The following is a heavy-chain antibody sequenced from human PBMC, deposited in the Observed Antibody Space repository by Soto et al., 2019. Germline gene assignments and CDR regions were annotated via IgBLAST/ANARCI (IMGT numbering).Heavy chain of an antibody. J-gene: IGHJ4*02. D-gene: IGHD3-10*01. V-gene: IGHV1-18*01. CDR3: ARGGYGEY. CDR1: GYTFTSYG. Sequence: QVHLVQSGAEVKKPGASVKVSCKASGYTFTSYGITWVRQAPGQGLEWMGWISAHNGNTDYAQKLQGRVIVTRDTSTSTYYLVLRSLRSDDTAVYYCARGGYGEYWGQGALVTGSS. CDR2: ISAHNGNT.